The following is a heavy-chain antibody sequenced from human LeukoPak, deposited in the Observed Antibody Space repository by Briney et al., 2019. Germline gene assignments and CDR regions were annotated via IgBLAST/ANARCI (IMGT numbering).Heavy chain of an antibody. CDR3: ATEIHFSGSYPSLNDY. CDR1: GFTFSSYG. D-gene: IGHD3-10*01. CDR2: ISYDGSNK. V-gene: IGHV3-30*03. J-gene: IGHJ4*02. Sequence: PGRSLRLSCAASGFTFSSYGMHWVRQAPGKGLEWEAFISYDGSNKYYADSVKGRFTISRDNSKNTVYLQMNSLRAEDTAVYYCATEIHFSGSYPSLNDYWGQGTLVTVSS.